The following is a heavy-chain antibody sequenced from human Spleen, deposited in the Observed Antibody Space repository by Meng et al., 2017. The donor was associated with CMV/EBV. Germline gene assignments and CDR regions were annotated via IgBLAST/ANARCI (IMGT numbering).Heavy chain of an antibody. Sequence: GGSLRLSCAASGVTFNYYYIHWVRQAPGKGLEWVGRIRAKANSYMTKYAASVKGKFTISREDSKSSVYLQMNSLQSEDTAVYFCAIDGGGYCSSWGQGTLVTVSS. J-gene: IGHJ4*02. D-gene: IGHD6-13*01. CDR2: IRAKANSYMT. V-gene: IGHV3-72*01. CDR3: AIDGGGYCSS. CDR1: GVTFNYYY.